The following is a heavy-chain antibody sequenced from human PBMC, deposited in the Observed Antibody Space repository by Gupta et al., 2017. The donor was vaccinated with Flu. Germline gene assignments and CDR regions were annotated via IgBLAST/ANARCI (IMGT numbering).Heavy chain of an antibody. Sequence: QVQLQESGPGLVKPSETLSLTCTVSGGSISSYYWSWIRQPAGKGLEWIGRIYTSGSTNYNPSLKSRVTMSVDTSKNQFSLKLSAVTAADTAVYYCARGSGRFGDTIPFDYWGQGTLVTVSS. CDR2: IYTSGST. CDR1: GGSISSYY. D-gene: IGHD3-10*01. CDR3: ARGSGRFGDTIPFDY. J-gene: IGHJ4*02. V-gene: IGHV4-4*07.